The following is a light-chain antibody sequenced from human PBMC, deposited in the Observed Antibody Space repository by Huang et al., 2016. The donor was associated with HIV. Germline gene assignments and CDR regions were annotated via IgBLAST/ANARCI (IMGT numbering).Light chain of an antibody. V-gene: IGKV3-15*01. J-gene: IGKJ1*01. CDR1: QSVSRN. Sequence: EIVMTQSPATLSVSPGERATLSCRASQSVSRNLAWYQQKPGLAPRLLIYGASTRATGIPARFSGSGSGTEFTLTISSLQSENFAVYYCQQYYNWPWTFGQGTKVEIK. CDR3: QQYYNWPWT. CDR2: GAS.